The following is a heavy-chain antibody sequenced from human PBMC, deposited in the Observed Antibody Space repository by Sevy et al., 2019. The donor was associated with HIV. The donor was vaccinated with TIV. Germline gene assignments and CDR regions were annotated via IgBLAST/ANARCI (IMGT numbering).Heavy chain of an antibody. CDR1: GFTLCTYR. J-gene: IGHJ6*02. CDR2: INSYVSGT. CDR3: ARDGGVTGRSGTDV. D-gene: IGHD1-1*01. V-gene: IGHV3-74*01. Sequence: GGSLRLSCTASGFTLCTYRMHWVRQAPGKGLVWVSHINSYVSGTSHADSVKGRFTISRDNAKNTLYLQMNSVRAEDTAVYYCARDGGVTGRSGTDVWGQGTTVTVSS.